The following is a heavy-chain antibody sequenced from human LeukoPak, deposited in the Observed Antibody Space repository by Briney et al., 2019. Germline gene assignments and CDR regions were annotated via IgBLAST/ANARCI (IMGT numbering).Heavy chain of an antibody. CDR3: AREGYYDSSGYANFDY. CDR1: GGSVSSGSYY. CDR2: IYYSGST. J-gene: IGHJ4*02. V-gene: IGHV4-61*01. D-gene: IGHD3-22*01. Sequence: SETLSLTCTVSGGSVSSGSYYWSWIRQPPGKGLEWIGYIYYSGSTNYNPSLKSRVTISVDTSKNQFSLKLSSVTAADTAVYYCAREGYYDSSGYANFDYWGQGTLVTVSS.